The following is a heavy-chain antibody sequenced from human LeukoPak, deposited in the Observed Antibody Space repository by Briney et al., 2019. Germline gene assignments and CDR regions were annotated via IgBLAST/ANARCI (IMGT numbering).Heavy chain of an antibody. V-gene: IGHV4-4*07. CDR1: GGSISTYY. CDR3: VRESLVVFPYWFDP. D-gene: IGHD2-2*01. J-gene: IGHJ5*02. CDR2: IHSSGST. Sequence: KPSETLPLTCTVSGGSISTYYWSWIRQPAGKGLEWIGRIHSSGSTNYNPSLASRVTMSVDTSQNQFSLKLSSVTAADTAVYYCVRESLVVFPYWFDPWGQGTLVTVSS.